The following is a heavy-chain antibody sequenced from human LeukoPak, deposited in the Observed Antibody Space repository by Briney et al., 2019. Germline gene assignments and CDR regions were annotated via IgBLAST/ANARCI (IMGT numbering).Heavy chain of an antibody. CDR3: ARDPMRTTWDYVWGSYRADAFDI. J-gene: IGHJ3*02. CDR2: ISSGSSHI. Sequence: GGSLRLSCAASGFTFSTHSMSWVRQSPGKGLEWVSSISSGSSHIYYADSMQGRFTISRDNAKNSLYLQMNSLRAEDTAVYYCARDPMRTTWDYVWGSYRADAFDIWGQGTMVTVSS. D-gene: IGHD3-16*02. CDR1: GFTFSTHS. V-gene: IGHV3-21*01.